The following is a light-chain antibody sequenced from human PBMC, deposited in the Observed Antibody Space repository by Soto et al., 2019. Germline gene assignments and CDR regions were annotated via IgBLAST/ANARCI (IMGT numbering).Light chain of an antibody. CDR3: AAWYNSINGVV. CDR2: SNN. Sequence: QSVLTQPPSASGAPGQRVTISCSGSSSNVGRNTANWYQHLPGTAPKLLVYSNNQRPSGVPDRFSGSKTATSASLAISGLQHEDEADYYCAAWYNSINGVVFGGWTKLTVL. J-gene: IGLJ2*01. CDR1: SSNVGRNT. V-gene: IGLV1-44*01.